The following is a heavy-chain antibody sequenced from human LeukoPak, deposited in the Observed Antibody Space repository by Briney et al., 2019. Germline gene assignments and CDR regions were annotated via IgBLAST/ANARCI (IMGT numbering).Heavy chain of an antibody. CDR2: ITGGGGVT. J-gene: IGHJ4*02. D-gene: IGHD6-19*01. Sequence: GGSLRLSXAASGFTFSSYGMSWVRQAPGKGLEWVSAITGGGGVTYYADSVKGRFTISRDNSKNTLYLQMNGLRAEDTALYYCAKTSGWPYYFDYWGQGTLVTVSS. CDR1: GFTFSSYG. V-gene: IGHV3-23*01. CDR3: AKTSGWPYYFDY.